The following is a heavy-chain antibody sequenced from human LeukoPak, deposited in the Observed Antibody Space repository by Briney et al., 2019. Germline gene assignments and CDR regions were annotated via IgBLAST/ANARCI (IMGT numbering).Heavy chain of an antibody. CDR3: TRGSGRRVDY. D-gene: IGHD3-3*01. Sequence: PGGSLRLSCIASGFTFGDYAMSWVRQAPGKGLEWVGFIRSKAYGGTTEYAASVKGRFTISRDDSKSIAYLQMNSLKTEDTAVYYCTRGSGRRVDYWGQGTLVTVSS. CDR2: IRSKAYGGTT. J-gene: IGHJ4*02. V-gene: IGHV3-49*04. CDR1: GFTFGDYA.